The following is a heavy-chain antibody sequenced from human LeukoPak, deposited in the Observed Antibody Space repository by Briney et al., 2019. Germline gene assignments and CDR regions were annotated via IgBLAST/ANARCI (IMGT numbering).Heavy chain of an antibody. CDR3: ARASGTTGWYPAFDY. CDR2: ITPSSAYI. Sequence: GGSLRLSCAGSGFTFSSYCMNWVRQAPGMGLEWVASITPSSAYIYYADSVKGRFSISRDNANNSPSLQMNSLRPEDTAVYYCARASGTTGWYPAFDYWGQGVLVTVSS. D-gene: IGHD1-14*01. V-gene: IGHV3-21*01. J-gene: IGHJ4*02. CDR1: GFTFSSYC.